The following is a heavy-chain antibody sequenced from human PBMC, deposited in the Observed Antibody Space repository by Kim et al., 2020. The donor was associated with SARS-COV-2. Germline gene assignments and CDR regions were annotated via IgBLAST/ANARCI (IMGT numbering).Heavy chain of an antibody. V-gene: IGHV3-53*01. CDR2: LYAGGKT. CDR3: ARDLMYPVNYYYYGMGV. Sequence: GGSLRLSCAASGFTVSASYMSWVRQAPGKGLEWISVLYAGGKTYYGDSVQGRFTISRDDSKNTLYLQMTSLRGDDTAVYYCARDLMYPVNYYYYGMGVWGRGTALTLSS. D-gene: IGHD2-8*01. J-gene: IGHJ6*01. CDR1: GFTVSASY.